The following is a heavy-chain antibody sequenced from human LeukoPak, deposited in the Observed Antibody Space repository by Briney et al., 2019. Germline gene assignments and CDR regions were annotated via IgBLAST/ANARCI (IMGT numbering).Heavy chain of an antibody. J-gene: IGHJ4*02. CDR3: ARVHTTVTTYYFDY. CDR2: IYYSGST. CDR1: GGSVSSGSYY. V-gene: IGHV4-61*01. D-gene: IGHD4-17*01. Sequence: SETLSLTCTVSGGSVSSGSYYWSWIRQPPGKGLEWIGYIYYSGSTNYNPSLKSRVTISVDTSKNQFSLKLSSVTAADTAVFYCARVHTTVTTYYFDYWGQGTLVTVSS.